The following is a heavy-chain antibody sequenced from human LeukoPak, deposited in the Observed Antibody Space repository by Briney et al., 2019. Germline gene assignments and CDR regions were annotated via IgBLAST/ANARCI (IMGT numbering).Heavy chain of an antibody. CDR2: ISSSGSTI. CDR1: GFTFSSYE. J-gene: IGHJ4*02. V-gene: IGHV3-48*03. CDR3: ARVSSGWYFDY. D-gene: IGHD6-19*01. Sequence: GGSLRLSCAASGFTFSSYEMNWVRQAPGKGLEWVSYISSSGSTIHYADSVKGRFTISRDNAKNSLYLQMNSLRAEDTAVYYCARVSSGWYFDYWGQGTLVTVSS.